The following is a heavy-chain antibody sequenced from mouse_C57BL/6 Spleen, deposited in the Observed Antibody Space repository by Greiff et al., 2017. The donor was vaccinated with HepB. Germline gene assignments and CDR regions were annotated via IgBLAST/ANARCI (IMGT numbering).Heavy chain of an antibody. CDR1: GYTFTDYN. J-gene: IGHJ4*01. CDR3: ARGNYSNYGGGLGYYAMDY. Sequence: EVQLQQSGPELVKPGASVKMSCKASGYTFTDYNMHWVKQSHGKSLEWIGYINPNNGGTSYNQKFKGKATLTVNKSSSTAYMELRSLTSEDSAVYYCARGNYSNYGGGLGYYAMDYWGQGTSVTVSS. D-gene: IGHD2-5*01. CDR2: INPNNGGT. V-gene: IGHV1-22*01.